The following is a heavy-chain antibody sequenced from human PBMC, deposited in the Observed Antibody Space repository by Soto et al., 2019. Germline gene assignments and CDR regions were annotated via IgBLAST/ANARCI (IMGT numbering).Heavy chain of an antibody. V-gene: IGHV1-69*08. CDR2: IIPILGIA. D-gene: IGHD5-12*01. CDR1: GGTFSNYT. CDR3: ARDHRYSGFRNNWFDT. J-gene: IGHJ5*02. Sequence: QVQLVQCGAEVKKPGSSVKVSSKASGGTFSNYTINWVRQATGQGLEWMGRIIPILGIANYAQKFQGRVTITADKSTSTAYMVLSRLRYEHTAVYYCARDHRYSGFRNNWFDTWGQGTLVTVSS.